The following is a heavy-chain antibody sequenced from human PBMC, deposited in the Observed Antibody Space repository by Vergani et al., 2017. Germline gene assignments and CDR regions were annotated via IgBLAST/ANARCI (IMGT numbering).Heavy chain of an antibody. Sequence: QVQLVQSGAEVKKPGASVKVSCKVSGYTLTELSMHRVRPAPGKGLEWMVGFDPEDGETIYAQKFQGRVTMTEDTSTDTAYMELSNLRSEDTAVYYCATAACSSDWLPVEYYYGMDVWGQGTTVTVS. V-gene: IGHV1-24*01. CDR3: ATAACSSDWLPVEYYYGMDV. CDR1: GYTLTELS. J-gene: IGHJ6*02. CDR2: FDPEDGET. D-gene: IGHD6-19*01.